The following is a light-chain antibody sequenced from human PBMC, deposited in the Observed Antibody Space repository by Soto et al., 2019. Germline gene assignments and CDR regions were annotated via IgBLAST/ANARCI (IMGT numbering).Light chain of an antibody. CDR2: FAS. J-gene: IGKJ5*01. Sequence: DIQMTQSPSFVSASVGDRFTITCRASQGVSRWLAWYQQKPGEAPRLLIYFASSLQHEVPSRFSGSGSGTEFTLTISGVQPEDFATYYCQQANNFQITFGQGTRLEIK. CDR3: QQANNFQIT. CDR1: QGVSRW. V-gene: IGKV1-12*01.